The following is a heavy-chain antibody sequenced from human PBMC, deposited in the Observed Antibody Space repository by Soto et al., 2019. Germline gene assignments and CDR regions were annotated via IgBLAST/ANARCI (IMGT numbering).Heavy chain of an antibody. CDR3: ASCPLELLPREADRYYYYYGMDV. CDR1: GGTFSSYA. V-gene: IGHV1-69*13. J-gene: IGHJ6*02. CDR2: IIPIFGTA. D-gene: IGHD1-7*01. Sequence: SVKVSCKASGGTFSSYAISWVRQAPGQGLEWMGGIIPIFGTANYAQKFQGRATITADESTSTAYMELSSLRSEDTAVYYCASCPLELLPREADRYYYYYGMDVWGQGTTVTVSS.